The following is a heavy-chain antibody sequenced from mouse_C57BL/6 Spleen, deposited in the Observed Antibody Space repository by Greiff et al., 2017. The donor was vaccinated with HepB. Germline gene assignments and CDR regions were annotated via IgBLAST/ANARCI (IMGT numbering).Heavy chain of an antibody. J-gene: IGHJ2*01. CDR3: AIPQLTGYFYY. CDR2: IDPSDSYT. V-gene: IGHV1-59*01. Sequence: VQLQQPGAELVRPGTSVKLSCKASGYTFTSYWMHWVKQRPGQGLEWIGVIDPSDSYTNYNQKFKGKATLTVDTSSSTAYMQLSSLTSEDSAVYYCAIPQLTGYFYYFLQGTTLTVSS. CDR1: GYTFTSYW. D-gene: IGHD4-1*01.